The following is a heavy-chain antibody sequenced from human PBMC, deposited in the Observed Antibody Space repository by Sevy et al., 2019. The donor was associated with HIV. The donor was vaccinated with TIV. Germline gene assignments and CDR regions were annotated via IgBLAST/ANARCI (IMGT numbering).Heavy chain of an antibody. CDR1: GFTFSTYD. D-gene: IGHD6-13*01. CDR2: IGTLKDT. CDR3: ARACAAAGGKSGPIDAFDI. Sequence: GGSLRLSCVASGFTFSTYDMHWVRQVKGKGLEWVSGIGTLKDTYYPDSVKGRFIISREDAKNSLYLQMNSLRAGDTAEYYCARACAAAGGKSGPIDAFDIWGQGTLVIVSS. J-gene: IGHJ3*02. V-gene: IGHV3-13*01.